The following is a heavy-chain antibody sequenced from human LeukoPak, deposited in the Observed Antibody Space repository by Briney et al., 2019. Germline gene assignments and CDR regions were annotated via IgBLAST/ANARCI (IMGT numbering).Heavy chain of an antibody. D-gene: IGHD2-8*01. CDR1: GFTFSKSA. V-gene: IGHV3-23*01. J-gene: IGHJ4*02. CDR3: AKNGPYYFNY. Sequence: GGSLRLSCAASGFTFSKSAMTWVRQGPGKGLEWVSTFGNSGATYYADSVKGRFTISRDNSNNTLSLQMNSLRAEDTAVYYCAKNGPYYFNYWGQGALVTVSS. CDR2: FGNSGAT.